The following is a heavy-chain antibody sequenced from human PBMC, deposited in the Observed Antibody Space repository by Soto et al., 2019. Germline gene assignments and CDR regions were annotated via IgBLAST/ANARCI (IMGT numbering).Heavy chain of an antibody. CDR1: GFSLITNGFG. V-gene: IGHV2-5*02. CDR2: IYWDDDK. J-gene: IGHJ5*02. CDR3: AHRTFWSADGVFEP. D-gene: IGHD3-3*01. Sequence: GSCPTLENPTHTLTLTCTFSGFSLITNGFGLGLIRQPPGKALEWLALIYWDDDKRYSPSLKSRLTITKDTSKNQVVLTMTNMDPVDTATYYCAHRTFWSADGVFEPWGQGTLVTVSS.